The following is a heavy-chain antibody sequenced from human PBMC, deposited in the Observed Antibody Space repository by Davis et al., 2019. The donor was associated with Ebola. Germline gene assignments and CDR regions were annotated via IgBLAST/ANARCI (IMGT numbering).Heavy chain of an antibody. CDR1: GFTFSSYA. CDR2: IKQDGSEK. V-gene: IGHV3-7*01. Sequence: GGSLRLSCAASGFTFSSYALSWVRQAPGKGLEWVANIKQDGSEKYYVGSVKGRFTISRDNAKNSLYLQMNSLFAEDTAVYYCFPTGSNLFDYRGQGTLVTVSS. D-gene: IGHD2-2*01. CDR3: FPTGSNLFDY. J-gene: IGHJ4*02.